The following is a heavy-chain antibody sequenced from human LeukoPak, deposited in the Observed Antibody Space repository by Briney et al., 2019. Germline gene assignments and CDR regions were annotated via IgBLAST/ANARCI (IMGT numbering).Heavy chain of an antibody. V-gene: IGHV3-30*18. CDR2: ISYDGSNK. Sequence: GGSLRLSCAASGFTFSSYGMHWVRQAPGKGLEWVAVISYDGSNKYYADSVKGRFTISRDNSKNTLYLQMNSLRAEDTAVYYCAKSVFDSSGDPYMDVWGKGTTVTISS. CDR3: AKSVFDSSGDPYMDV. D-gene: IGHD3-22*01. J-gene: IGHJ6*03. CDR1: GFTFSSYG.